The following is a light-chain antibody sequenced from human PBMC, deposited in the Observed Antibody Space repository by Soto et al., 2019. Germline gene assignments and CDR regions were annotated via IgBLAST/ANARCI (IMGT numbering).Light chain of an antibody. CDR1: QTINNY. J-gene: IGKJ2*01. Sequence: DIQMTQSPSTLSASVGDRVTITCRASQTINNYLAWYQQKPGKAPNLLIYKASILESGVPSRFSGSGSGTEFTLTISSLQPDDFATYFCQYYDSYSYTFGQGTKLEIK. V-gene: IGKV1-5*03. CDR3: QYYDSYSYT. CDR2: KAS.